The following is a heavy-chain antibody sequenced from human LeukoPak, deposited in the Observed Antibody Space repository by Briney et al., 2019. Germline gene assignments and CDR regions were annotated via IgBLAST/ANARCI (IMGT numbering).Heavy chain of an antibody. CDR2: INRDGSEK. D-gene: IGHD5-12*01. V-gene: IGHV3-7*03. CDR3: ARLSGYDWESFYDY. CDR1: GFTFSNYW. J-gene: IGHJ4*02. Sequence: GGSLRLSCAASGFTFSNYWMSWVRQAPGKGLEWVANINRDGSEKYYADSVKGRFTISRDNAKKSLFLQMNSLRVEDTAVYYCARLSGYDWESFYDYWGQGTLVTVSS.